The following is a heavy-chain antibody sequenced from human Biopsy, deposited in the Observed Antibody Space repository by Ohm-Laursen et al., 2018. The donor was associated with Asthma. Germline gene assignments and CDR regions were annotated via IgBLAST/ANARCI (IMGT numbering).Heavy chain of an antibody. Sequence: SLRLSCTASGFAVSRDYMFWVRQAPGKGLEWVSGVSWNSGSIDYADSVKGRFTISRDNSKNTLFLEMNSLRPEDTAVYYCARGDSSNWSHYYFDYWGQGTLVTVSS. D-gene: IGHD3-22*01. CDR1: GFAVSRDY. V-gene: IGHV3-66*02. CDR2: SWNSGSI. J-gene: IGHJ4*02. CDR3: ARGDSSNWSHYYFDY.